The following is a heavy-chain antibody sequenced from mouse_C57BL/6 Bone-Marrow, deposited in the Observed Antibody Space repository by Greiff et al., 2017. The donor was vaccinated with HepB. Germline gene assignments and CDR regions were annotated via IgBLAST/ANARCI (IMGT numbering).Heavy chain of an antibody. CDR1: GFNIKNTY. Sequence: EVQLQQSVAELVRPGASVKLSCTASGFNIKNTYMHWVKQRPEQGLEWIGRIDPANGNTKYAPKFQGQATITADTSSNTAYLQLSSLTSEDTAIYYCALYYSNDEGYWYFDVWGTGTTVTVSS. CDR3: ALYYSNDEGYWYFDV. CDR2: IDPANGNT. V-gene: IGHV14-3*01. D-gene: IGHD2-5*01. J-gene: IGHJ1*03.